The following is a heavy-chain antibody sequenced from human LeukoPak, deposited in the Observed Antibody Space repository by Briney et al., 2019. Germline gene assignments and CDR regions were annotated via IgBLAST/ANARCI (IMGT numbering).Heavy chain of an antibody. Sequence: GESLKISCEGSGYSFTSYWIGWARQMPGQGLEWMAIIFPGNSDTIYSPSFQGQVTISADKSISTAYLQWRGLKASDTAMYYCVRHNNYALDYWGQGTLLTVSS. CDR1: GYSFTSYW. D-gene: IGHD5-18*01. V-gene: IGHV5-51*01. CDR2: IFPGNSDT. J-gene: IGHJ4*02. CDR3: VRHNNYALDY.